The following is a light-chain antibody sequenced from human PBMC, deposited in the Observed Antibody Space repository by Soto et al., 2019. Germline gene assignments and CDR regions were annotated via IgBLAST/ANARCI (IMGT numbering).Light chain of an antibody. CDR3: QHHNNWPPST. CDR1: QSVSSN. CDR2: RAS. J-gene: IGKJ1*01. V-gene: IGKV3-15*01. Sequence: EIVMTQSPATLSVSPGERATLSCRASQSVSSNLAWYQQKPGQAPRLLIYRASTRATGIPARFSGSGSGTEFSLTSSSLQSEDFALYYCQHHNNWPPSTFGQGTKVEIK.